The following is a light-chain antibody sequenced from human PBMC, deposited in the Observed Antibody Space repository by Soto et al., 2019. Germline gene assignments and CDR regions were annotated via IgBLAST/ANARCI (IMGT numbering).Light chain of an antibody. V-gene: IGKV1-5*03. Sequence: DIQMTQSPSTLSASVGDRVTITCRASQSISTWLAWYQQKLGKAPKLLIYKASSLQSGGPSRFSGGGSGTEFTLTISSLQPDDFATYYCQQYNTYPTFGQGTKVEIK. CDR2: KAS. CDR1: QSISTW. CDR3: QQYNTYPT. J-gene: IGKJ1*01.